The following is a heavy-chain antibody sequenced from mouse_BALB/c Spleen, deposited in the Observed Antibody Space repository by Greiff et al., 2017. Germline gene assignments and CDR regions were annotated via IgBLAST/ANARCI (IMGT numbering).Heavy chain of an antibody. CDR1: GYTFTSYW. V-gene: IGHV1-7*01. J-gene: IGHJ1*01. Sequence: QVHVKQSGAELAKPGASVKMSCKASGYTFTSYWMHWVKQRPGQGLEWIGYINPSTGYTEYNQKFKDKATLTADKSSSTAYMQLSSLTSEDSAVYYCARGGGSSEGSYWYFDVWGAGTTVTVSS. D-gene: IGHD1-1*01. CDR2: INPSTGYT. CDR3: ARGGGSSEGSYWYFDV.